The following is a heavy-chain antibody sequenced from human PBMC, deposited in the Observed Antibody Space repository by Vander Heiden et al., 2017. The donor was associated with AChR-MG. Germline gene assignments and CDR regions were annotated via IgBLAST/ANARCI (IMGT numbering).Heavy chain of an antibody. CDR3: AKDAREYYFDY. V-gene: IGHV3-30*18. CDR1: GFTFSSYG. CDR2: ISYDGSNK. J-gene: IGHJ4*02. Sequence: QVQLVESGGGVVQPGRSLRLSCAASGFTFSSYGMHWVRQAPGKGLEWVAVISYDGSNKYYADSVKGRFTISRDNSKNTLYLQMNSLRAEDTAVYYCAKDAREYYFDYWGQGTLVTVSS.